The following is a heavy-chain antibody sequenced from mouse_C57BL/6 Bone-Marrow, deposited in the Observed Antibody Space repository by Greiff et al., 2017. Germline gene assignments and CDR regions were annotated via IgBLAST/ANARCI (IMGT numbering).Heavy chain of an antibody. D-gene: IGHD1-2*01. Sequence: VQLQQSGAELARPGASVKLSCKASGYTFTSYGISWVKQRTGQGLEWIGEIDPRSGNTYYNEKFKGKATMTADKSSSTAYMELRSLTSEDSAVYYGARDGVLPYWGQGTLVTVSA. J-gene: IGHJ3*01. CDR3: ARDGVLPY. V-gene: IGHV1-81*01. CDR2: IDPRSGNT. CDR1: GYTFTSYG.